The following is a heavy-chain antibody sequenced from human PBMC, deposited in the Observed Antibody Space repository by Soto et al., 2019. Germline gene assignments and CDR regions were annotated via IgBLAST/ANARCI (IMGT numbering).Heavy chain of an antibody. CDR1: GFTFSSYG. J-gene: IGHJ6*02. D-gene: IGHD6-19*01. V-gene: IGHV3-30*18. CDR2: ISFDGSNE. Sequence: GGSLRLSCAASGFTFSSYGMHWVRQAPGKGLEWVSLISFDGSNEYYADSVKGRFTISRDNSKNTLYLQMNSLRPEDTAVYYCAKDGGGSGWGYYYAMDVWGQGTTVTVYS. CDR3: AKDGGGSGWGYYYAMDV.